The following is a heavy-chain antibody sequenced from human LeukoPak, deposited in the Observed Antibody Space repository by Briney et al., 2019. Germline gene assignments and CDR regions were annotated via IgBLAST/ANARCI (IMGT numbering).Heavy chain of an antibody. D-gene: IGHD3-10*02. J-gene: IGHJ6*04. CDR3: AELGITMIGGV. Sequence: PGGSLTLSCAASGFTFSSYEMNWVRQAPGKRLEWVSYIISSGSTIYYAASVKRRFTISSDNAKNSLYLQMNSLRAEDTAVYYCAELGITMIGGVWGKGTTVTISS. CDR1: GFTFSSYE. CDR2: IISSGSTI. V-gene: IGHV3-48*03.